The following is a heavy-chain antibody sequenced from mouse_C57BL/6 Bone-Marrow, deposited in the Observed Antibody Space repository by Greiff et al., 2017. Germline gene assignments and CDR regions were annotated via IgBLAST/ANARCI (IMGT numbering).Heavy chain of an antibody. Sequence: VMLVESGAELARPGASVKLSCKASGYTFTSYGISWVKQRTGQGLEWIGEIYPRSGNTYYNEKFKGKATLTADKSSSTAYMELRSLTSEDSAVYFCARIGLYYYGTKAYWGQGTLVTVSA. D-gene: IGHD1-1*01. J-gene: IGHJ3*01. V-gene: IGHV1-81*01. CDR2: IYPRSGNT. CDR3: ARIGLYYYGTKAY. CDR1: GYTFTSYG.